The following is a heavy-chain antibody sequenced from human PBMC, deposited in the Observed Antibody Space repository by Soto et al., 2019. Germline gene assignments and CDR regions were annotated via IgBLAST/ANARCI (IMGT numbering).Heavy chain of an antibody. CDR1: GFTFSTYT. J-gene: IGHJ5*02. Sequence: EVQLLESGGGLVQPGGSLRLSCAASGFTFSTYTMTWVRQAPGKGLEWVAAISRTGGSTYYGDSVKGRFTISRDSSKNTLYLQMTSLRAEDTAVYYCAKGGGFGVYTTSGLDPWGQGALVTVSS. CDR3: AKGGGFGVYTTSGLDP. CDR2: ISRTGGST. V-gene: IGHV3-23*01. D-gene: IGHD3-10*01.